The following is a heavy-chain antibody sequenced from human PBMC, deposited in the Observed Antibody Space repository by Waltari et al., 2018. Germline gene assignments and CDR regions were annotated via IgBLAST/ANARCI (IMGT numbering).Heavy chain of an antibody. J-gene: IGHJ3*02. Sequence: EVQLVQSGAEVKKPGESLKISCKASGYNFNTFWTGWVRQMPGKGLEWMGIIYPSDSNTIYSPSFQGQVTISADRSITTAYLQWSSLKASDSAIYFCARQGPTPIWKSDAFDIWGQGTMVAVSS. CDR1: GYNFNTFW. CDR2: IYPSDSNT. CDR3: ARQGPTPIWKSDAFDI. V-gene: IGHV5-51*01. D-gene: IGHD3-3*01.